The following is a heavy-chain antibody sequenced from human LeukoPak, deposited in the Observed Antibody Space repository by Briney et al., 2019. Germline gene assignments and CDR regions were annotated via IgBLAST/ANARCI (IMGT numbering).Heavy chain of an antibody. CDR3: ARWPEGIS. D-gene: IGHD5-12*01. J-gene: IGHJ5*02. Sequence: PSETLSLTCTVSGDSISSSSYYWGWIRQPPGKGLEWIGSISYSGSSYYTPSLRSRVTISVDTSKNQFSLNLSSVTAADTAVYYCARWPEGISWGQGTLVTVSS. V-gene: IGHV4-39*07. CDR1: GDSISSSSYY. CDR2: ISYSGSS.